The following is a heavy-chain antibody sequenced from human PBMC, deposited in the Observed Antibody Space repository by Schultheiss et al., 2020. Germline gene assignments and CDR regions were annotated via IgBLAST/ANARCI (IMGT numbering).Heavy chain of an antibody. D-gene: IGHD5-24*01. J-gene: IGHJ4*02. V-gene: IGHV3-74*01. CDR1: GFTFSSYW. Sequence: GGSLRLSCAASGFTFSSYWMHWVRQAPGKGLVWVSRINSDGSSTSYADSVKGRFTISRDNAKNTLYLQMNSLRAEDTAVYYCARLRRDGYNDFDYWGQGTLVTVSS. CDR3: ARLRRDGYNDFDY. CDR2: INSDGSST.